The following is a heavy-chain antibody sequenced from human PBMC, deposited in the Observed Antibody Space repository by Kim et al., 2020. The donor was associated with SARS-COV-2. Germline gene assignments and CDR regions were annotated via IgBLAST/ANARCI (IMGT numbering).Heavy chain of an antibody. V-gene: IGHV4-39*01. J-gene: IGHJ6*02. CDR3: VVGATKYYYYYGMDV. D-gene: IGHD1-26*01. Sequence: SETLSLTCTVSGGSISSSSYYWGWIRQPPGKGLEWIGSIYYSGSTYYNPSLKSRVTISVDTSKNQFSLKLSSVTAADTAVYYCVVGATKYYYYYGMDVWGQGTTVTVSS. CDR2: IYYSGST. CDR1: GGSISSSSYY.